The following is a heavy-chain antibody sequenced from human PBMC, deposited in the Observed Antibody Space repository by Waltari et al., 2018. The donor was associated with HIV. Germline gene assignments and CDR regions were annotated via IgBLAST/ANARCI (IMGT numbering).Heavy chain of an antibody. J-gene: IGHJ4*02. Sequence: QLQLQESGPGLVKPSETLSLTCTVSGGSISSSSYYWGWIRQPPGKGLEWIGSIYYSGRTYYTPSLKSRVTISVDTSKNQFSLKLSSVTAADTAVYYCARHIQDMIVVVNYFDYWGQGTLVTVSS. CDR2: IYYSGRT. CDR1: GGSISSSSYY. CDR3: ARHIQDMIVVVNYFDY. V-gene: IGHV4-39*01. D-gene: IGHD3-22*01.